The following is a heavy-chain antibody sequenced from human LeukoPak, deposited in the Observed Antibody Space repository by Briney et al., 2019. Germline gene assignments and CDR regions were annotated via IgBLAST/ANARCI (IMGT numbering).Heavy chain of an antibody. Sequence: TGGSLRLSCAASGFTFSRYAMHWVRQAPGKGLEWVAVISYDGSNKYYADSVKGRFTISRDNSKNTLYLQMNSLRAEDTAVYYCARGDYYDSSGYPAFDIWGQGTMVTVSS. CDR2: ISYDGSNK. CDR1: GFTFSRYA. CDR3: ARGDYYDSSGYPAFDI. V-gene: IGHV3-30*04. J-gene: IGHJ3*02. D-gene: IGHD3-22*01.